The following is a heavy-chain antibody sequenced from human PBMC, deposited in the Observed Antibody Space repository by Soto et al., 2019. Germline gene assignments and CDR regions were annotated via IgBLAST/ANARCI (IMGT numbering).Heavy chain of an antibody. CDR1: GGSISSGGYS. J-gene: IGHJ4*02. Sequence: QLQLQESGSGLVKPSQTLSLTCAVSGGSISSGGYSWSWIRQPPGKGLEWIGYIYHSGSTYYNPSLTSRVTISVDRSKNQFSLKLSSVTAADTAVYYCARAYSNYERWFDYWGQGTLVTVSS. CDR3: ARAYSNYERWFDY. V-gene: IGHV4-30-2*01. CDR2: IYHSGST. D-gene: IGHD4-4*01.